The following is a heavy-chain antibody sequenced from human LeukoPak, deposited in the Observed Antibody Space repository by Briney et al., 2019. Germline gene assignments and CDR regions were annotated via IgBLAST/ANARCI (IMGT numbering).Heavy chain of an antibody. V-gene: IGHV4-38-2*01. CDR1: GYSISSGYY. J-gene: IGHJ4*02. Sequence: SETLSLTCAVSGYSISSGYYWGWIRPPPGKGLEWIGSIYHSGSTYYNPSLKSRVTISVDTSKNQFSLKLSSVTAAGTAVYYCARLGGYKNQYYFDYWGQGTLVTVSS. CDR2: IYHSGST. CDR3: ARLGGYKNQYYFDY. D-gene: IGHD5-24*01.